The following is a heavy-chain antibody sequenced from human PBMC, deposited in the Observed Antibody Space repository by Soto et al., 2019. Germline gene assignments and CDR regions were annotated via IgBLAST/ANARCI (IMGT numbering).Heavy chain of an antibody. V-gene: IGHV4-30-2*01. CDR3: ARGPPLLW. CDR1: GGSISSGGYS. CDR2: IYHSGST. D-gene: IGHD2-21*01. J-gene: IGHJ4*02. Sequence: PSETLSLTCAVSGGSISSGGYSWSWIRQPPGKGLECIGYIYHSGSTYYNPSLKSRVTISVDRSKNQFSLKLSSVTAAGTAVYYCARGPPLLWWSQGTLVTVSS.